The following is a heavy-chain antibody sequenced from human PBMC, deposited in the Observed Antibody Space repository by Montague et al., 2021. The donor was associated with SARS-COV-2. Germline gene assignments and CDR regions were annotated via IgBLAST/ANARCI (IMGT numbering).Heavy chain of an antibody. CDR3: ARDVSPIGLMDV. V-gene: IGHV3-53*01. CDR2: IYSGGST. CDR1: GFTVSSNY. J-gene: IGHJ6*02. Sequence: SLRLSCAASGFTVSSNYMSWVRLAPGKGLEWVSVIYSGGSTYYADSVKGRFTISRDNSKNTLYLQMNSLRAEDTAVYYCARDVSPIGLMDVWGQGTTVTVSS.